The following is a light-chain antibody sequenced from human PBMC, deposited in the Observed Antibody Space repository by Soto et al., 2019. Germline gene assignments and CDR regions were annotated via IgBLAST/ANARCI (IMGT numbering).Light chain of an antibody. CDR3: QTWGSGIVV. Sequence: QLVLTQSPSASASLGAAVNLTCTLSSGHTYYTIAWHQQQPEKGPRYLMRLNSDGEYRKGGGIPDRFSGSSSGAERYLIISSLQSEDEADYYCQTWGSGIVVFGGGTKVTVL. V-gene: IGLV4-69*01. CDR1: SGHTYYT. CDR2: LNSDGEY. J-gene: IGLJ2*01.